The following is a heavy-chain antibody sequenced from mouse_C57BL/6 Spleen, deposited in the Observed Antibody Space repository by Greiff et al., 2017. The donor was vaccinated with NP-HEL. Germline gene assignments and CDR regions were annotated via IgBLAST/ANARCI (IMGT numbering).Heavy chain of an antibody. D-gene: IGHD1-1*01. V-gene: IGHV1-61*01. CDR2: IYPSDSET. CDR1: GYTFTSYW. J-gene: IGHJ2*01. Sequence: VQLQQPGAELVRPGSSVKLSCKASGYTFTSYWMDWVKQRPGQGLEWIGNIYPSDSETHYNQKFKDKATLTVDKSSSTAYMQLSSLTSEDSAVYYCARGEFVVATREYFDYWGQGTTLTVSS. CDR3: ARGEFVVATREYFDY.